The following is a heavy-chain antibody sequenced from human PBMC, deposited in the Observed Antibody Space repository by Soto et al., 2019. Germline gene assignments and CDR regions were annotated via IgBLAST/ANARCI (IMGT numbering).Heavy chain of an antibody. CDR3: ARDRSALTFEFDY. V-gene: IGHV3-33*01. D-gene: IGHD3-16*02. Sequence: QVQLVESGGGVVQPGRSLRLSCAASGFTFSSYGMHWVRQAPGKGLEWVAVIWYDGSNKYYADSVKGRFTISRDNSKNTLYLQMNSLRAEDTAVYYCARDRSALTFEFDYWGQGTLVTVSS. CDR1: GFTFSSYG. CDR2: IWYDGSNK. J-gene: IGHJ4*02.